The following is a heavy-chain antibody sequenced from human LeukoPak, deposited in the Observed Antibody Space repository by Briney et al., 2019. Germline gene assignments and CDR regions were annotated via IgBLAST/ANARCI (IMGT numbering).Heavy chain of an antibody. CDR3: ARGYSSGWPDF. J-gene: IGHJ4*02. CDR1: GFTVSTSY. D-gene: IGHD6-25*01. CDR2: IYGGGST. V-gene: IGHV3-53*01. Sequence: PGGSLRLSCAASGFTVSTSYMNWVRQAPGKGLEWVSVIYGGGSTYYADSVRGRFTISRDNSKNTLYLQMNSLRAEDTAVCFCARGYSSGWPDFWGQGTLVTVSS.